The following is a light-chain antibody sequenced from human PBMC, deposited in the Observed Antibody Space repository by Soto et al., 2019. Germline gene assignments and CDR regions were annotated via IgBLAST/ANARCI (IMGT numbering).Light chain of an antibody. V-gene: IGLV1-44*01. Sequence: QSVLTQPPSVSGAPGQRVTISCSGSSSSIGSNSVNWYQQLPRTAPKVLIYTNNQRPSGVPDRFSGSKSGTSASLAISGLQSEDEADYYCAAWDGSLNVYVFGTGTKVTVL. CDR3: AAWDGSLNVYV. CDR2: TNN. J-gene: IGLJ1*01. CDR1: SSSIGSNS.